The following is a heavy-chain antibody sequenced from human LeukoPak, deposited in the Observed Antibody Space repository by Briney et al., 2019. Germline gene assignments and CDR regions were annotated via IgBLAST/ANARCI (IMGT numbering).Heavy chain of an antibody. V-gene: IGHV3-23*01. CDR1: GFTFSSYA. Sequence: PGGSLRLSCAASGFTFSSYAMSWVRQAPGKGLEWVSAISGSGGSTYYADSVKGRFTISRDNSKNTLYLQMNSLRAEDTAVYYCAKDYEDIVVVPDAPGAFDYWGQGTLVTVSS. CDR2: ISGSGGST. D-gene: IGHD2-2*01. J-gene: IGHJ4*02. CDR3: AKDYEDIVVVPDAPGAFDY.